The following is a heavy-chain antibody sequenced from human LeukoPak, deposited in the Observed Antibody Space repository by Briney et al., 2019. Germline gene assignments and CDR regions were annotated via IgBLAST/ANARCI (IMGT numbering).Heavy chain of an antibody. J-gene: IGHJ4*02. CDR1: GFTFSNYA. CDR2: LIGSSGAT. CDR3: AKGAYDYIEIAYFDY. Sequence: GGSLRLSCVASGFTFSNYAMNWVRQAPGKGLEWVAVLIGSSGATDYADSVKGRFTISRDNSKNTLFLQMNSLRAEDTAIYYCAKGAYDYIEIAYFDYWGQGALVTVSS. V-gene: IGHV3-23*01. D-gene: IGHD5-12*01.